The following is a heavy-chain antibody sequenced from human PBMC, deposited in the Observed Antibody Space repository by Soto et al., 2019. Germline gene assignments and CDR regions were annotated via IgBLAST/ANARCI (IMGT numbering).Heavy chain of an antibody. J-gene: IGHJ4*02. CDR2: IIPLFDAT. Sequence: QVQLVQSGAEVRKPGSSVKVSCKASGGTFTTYDISWVRQAPGQGLEWMGGIIPLFDATKYAQKFQGRVTITADKYTGTAYMELSSLRSEDTAMYYCARDRSSSWYNGTFYFDSWGQGTLVTVYS. CDR1: GGTFTTYD. D-gene: IGHD6-19*01. CDR3: ARDRSSSWYNGTFYFDS. V-gene: IGHV1-69*06.